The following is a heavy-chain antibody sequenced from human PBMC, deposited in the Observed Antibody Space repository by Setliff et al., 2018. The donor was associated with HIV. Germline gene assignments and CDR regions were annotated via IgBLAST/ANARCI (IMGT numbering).Heavy chain of an antibody. D-gene: IGHD7-27*01. CDR1: VYTFTNYN. CDR2: MNPHSGNT. CDR3: AREKTGLSNWFDP. V-gene: IGHV1-8*02. J-gene: IGHJ5*02. Sequence: ASVKVSCKASVYTFTNYNINWVRQATGQGLEWMGWMNPHSGNTGYAQKFQGRVTMTRNTSISTAYMELSSLRSEDTAVYYCAREKTGLSNWFDPWGQGTGVTVSS.